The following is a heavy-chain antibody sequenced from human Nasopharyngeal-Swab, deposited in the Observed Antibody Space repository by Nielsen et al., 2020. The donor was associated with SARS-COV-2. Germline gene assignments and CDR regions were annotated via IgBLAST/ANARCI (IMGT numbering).Heavy chain of an antibody. D-gene: IGHD2-2*01. CDR1: GGSFSANY. J-gene: IGHJ6*03. CDR2: INHSGST. Sequence: SETLSLTCAVSGGSFSANYWGWIRQPPGKGLEWIGEINHSGSTNYNPSLKSRVTISVDTSKSQSSLKLTSVTAADTSVYYCARGLSGVVPATILGLGPYYYFYYMDVWGKGTTVTVSS. V-gene: IGHV4-34*01. CDR3: ARGLSGVVPATILGLGPYYYFYYMDV.